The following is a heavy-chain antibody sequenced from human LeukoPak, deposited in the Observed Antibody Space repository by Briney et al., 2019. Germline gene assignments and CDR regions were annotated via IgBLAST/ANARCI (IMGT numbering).Heavy chain of an antibody. Sequence: SETLSLTCAVHGGSFSGYYWSWIRQPPGKGLEWIGEINHSGSTNYNPSLKSRVTISVDTSKNQFSLKLSSVTAADTAVYYCARRRTRAYMDVWGKGTTVTVSS. CDR1: GGSFSGYY. J-gene: IGHJ6*03. CDR2: INHSGST. CDR3: ARRRTRAYMDV. V-gene: IGHV4-34*01.